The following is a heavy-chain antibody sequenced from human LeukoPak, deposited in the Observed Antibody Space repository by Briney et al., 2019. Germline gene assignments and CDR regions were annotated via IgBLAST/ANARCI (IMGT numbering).Heavy chain of an antibody. CDR1: GGSISSSSYY. CDR2: IYYSGST. Sequence: SETLSLTCTVSGGSISSSSYYWGWIRQPPGKGLEWIGSIYYSGSTYYNPSLKSRVTMSVDTSKNQFSLKLSSVTAADTAVHYCAREVPMDVWGKGTTVTVSS. CDR3: AREVPMDV. J-gene: IGHJ6*03. V-gene: IGHV4-39*07.